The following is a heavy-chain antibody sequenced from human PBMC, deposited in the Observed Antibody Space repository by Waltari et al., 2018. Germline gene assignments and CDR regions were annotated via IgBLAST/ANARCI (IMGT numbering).Heavy chain of an antibody. CDR3: ARDLGLGELINTFDV. J-gene: IGHJ3*01. D-gene: IGHD3-16*01. CDR2: ISFYDGIT. Sequence: QLQLVQSAVEVQKPGASVKVSCKASGDSFHNFRITWLRQAPGQGPECLGWISFYDGITDYAQKVQGRVTLTTDSSTTTAYLELRSLRSDDTAVYYCARDLGLGELINTFDVWGQGTMVTVSS. CDR1: GDSFHNFR. V-gene: IGHV1-18*01.